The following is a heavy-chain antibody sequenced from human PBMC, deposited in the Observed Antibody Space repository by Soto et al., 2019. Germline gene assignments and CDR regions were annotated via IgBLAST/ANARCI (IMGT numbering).Heavy chain of an antibody. D-gene: IGHD3-9*01. CDR2: ISYDGSNK. CDR1: GFTFSSYA. Sequence: QVQLVESGGGVVQPGRSLRLSCAASGFTFSSYAMHWVRQAPGKGLEWVAVISYDGSNKYYADSVKGRFTISRDNSKNTLYLQMNSLRAEDTAVYYCARDRAYYDILTDYYYYYYGMDVWGQGTTVTVSS. CDR3: ARDRAYYDILTDYYYYYYGMDV. J-gene: IGHJ6*02. V-gene: IGHV3-30-3*01.